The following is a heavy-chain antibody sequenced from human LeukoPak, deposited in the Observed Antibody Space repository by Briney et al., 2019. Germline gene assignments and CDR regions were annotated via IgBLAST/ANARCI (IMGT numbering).Heavy chain of an antibody. V-gene: IGHV3-48*04. CDR2: ISSGSSTI. CDR3: ARGQLTDPRIDY. J-gene: IGHJ4*02. D-gene: IGHD1-1*01. CDR1: GFTFRGYS. Sequence: GGSLRLSCSASGFTFRGYSMNWVRLAPGKGLEWVSHISSGSSTIFYADSVKGRFTISRDNAKNLLYLQMNSLRAEDTAIYYCARGQLTDPRIDYWGQGTLATVSS.